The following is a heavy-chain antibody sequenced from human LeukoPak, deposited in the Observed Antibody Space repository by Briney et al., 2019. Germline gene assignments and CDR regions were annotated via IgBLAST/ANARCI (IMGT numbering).Heavy chain of an antibody. D-gene: IGHD5-24*01. V-gene: IGHV3-49*04. CDR1: GFTFGDYA. Sequence: GGSLRLSCTASGFTFGDYAMSWVRQAPGKGLEWVGFIRSKAYGGTTEYAASVKGRFTISRDDSKSIAYLQMNSLKTEDTAVYYCTRDLEMYYYYYMDVWGKGTTVTASS. CDR2: IRSKAYGGTT. CDR3: TRDLEMYYYYYMDV. J-gene: IGHJ6*03.